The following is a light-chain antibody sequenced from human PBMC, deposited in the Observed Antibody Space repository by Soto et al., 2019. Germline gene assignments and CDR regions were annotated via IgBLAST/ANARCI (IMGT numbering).Light chain of an antibody. CDR3: RSYTTRSTLV. CDR2: DVT. Sequence: QSALTQPASVSGSPGQSITISCTGTSSDVGAYDFVSWYQHYPGKAPKLVTFDVTHRPPGISDRFSGSKSANTASLTISGLHAEDEAFYYCRSYTTRSTLVFGGGTKLTVL. V-gene: IGLV2-14*01. J-gene: IGLJ2*01. CDR1: SSDVGAYDF.